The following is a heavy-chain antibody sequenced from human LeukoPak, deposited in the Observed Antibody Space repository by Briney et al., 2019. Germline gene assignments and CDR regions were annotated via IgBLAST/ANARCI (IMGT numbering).Heavy chain of an antibody. CDR2: MNPNSGNT. CDR3: ARGKLGKQWLVSYYYYYMDV. CDR1: GYTFTGYY. J-gene: IGHJ6*03. V-gene: IGHV1-8*02. Sequence: GASVEVSCKASGYTFTGYYMHWVRQATGQGLEWMGWMNPNSGNTGYAQKFQGRVTMTRNTSISTAYMELSSLRSEDTAVYYCARGKLGKQWLVSYYYYYMDVWGKGTTVTVSS. D-gene: IGHD6-19*01.